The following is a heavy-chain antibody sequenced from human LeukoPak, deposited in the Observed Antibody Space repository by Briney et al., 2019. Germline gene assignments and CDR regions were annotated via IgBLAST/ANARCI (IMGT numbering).Heavy chain of an antibody. CDR1: GFTFSSYG. CDR2: IRYDGSNK. D-gene: IGHD2/OR15-2a*01. J-gene: IGHJ4*02. V-gene: IGHV3-30*02. CDR3: AKVHDTTISHPPGDY. Sequence: GGSLRLSCAASGFTFSSYGMHWVRQAPGKGLEWVAIIRYDGSNKYYADSVKGRFTISRDNSKNTLSLQMNSLRAEDTAVYYCAKVHDTTISHPPGDYWGRGTLVTVSS.